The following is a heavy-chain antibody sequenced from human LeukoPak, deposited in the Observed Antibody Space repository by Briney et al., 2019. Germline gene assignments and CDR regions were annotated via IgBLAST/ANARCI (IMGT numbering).Heavy chain of an antibody. D-gene: IGHD5-18*01. CDR3: ARDRGYSQSPLNYFDY. CDR2: TYYRSKWYN. V-gene: IGHV6-1*01. CDR1: GDSVSSNSAA. Sequence: SQTLSLTCAISGDSVSSNSAAWNWIRQSPSRGLEWLGRTYYRSKWYNDYAVSVKSRITINPDTSKNQFSLQLNSVTPEDTAVYYCARDRGYSQSPLNYFDYWGQGTLVTVSS. J-gene: IGHJ4*02.